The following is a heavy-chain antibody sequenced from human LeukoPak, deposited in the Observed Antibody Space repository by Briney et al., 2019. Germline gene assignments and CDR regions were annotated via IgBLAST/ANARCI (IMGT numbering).Heavy chain of an antibody. D-gene: IGHD5-24*01. CDR3: ARDRGRDGYTFIDY. CDR1: GYTFTGYY. J-gene: IGHJ4*02. Sequence: GASVKVSCKASGYTFTGYYMHWVRQAPGQGLEWMGWINPNSGGTNYAQKFQGRVTMTRDTSISTAYMELSSLRSEDTAVYYCARDRGRDGYTFIDYWGQGTLVTVSS. V-gene: IGHV1-2*02. CDR2: INPNSGGT.